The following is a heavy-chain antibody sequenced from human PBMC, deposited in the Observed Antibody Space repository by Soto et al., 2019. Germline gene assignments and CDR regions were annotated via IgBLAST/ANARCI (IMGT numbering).Heavy chain of an antibody. CDR1: GGSISSGGYS. D-gene: IGHD6-13*01. CDR3: AREVRIAAAGTGYYYYYGMDV. J-gene: IGHJ6*02. V-gene: IGHV4-61*08. Sequence: SETLSLTSAVSGGSISSGGYSWSWIRQPPGKGLEWIGYIYYSGSTNYNPSLKSRVTISVDTSKNQFSLKLSSVTAADTAVYYCAREVRIAAAGTGYYYYYGMDVWGQGTTVTAP. CDR2: IYYSGST.